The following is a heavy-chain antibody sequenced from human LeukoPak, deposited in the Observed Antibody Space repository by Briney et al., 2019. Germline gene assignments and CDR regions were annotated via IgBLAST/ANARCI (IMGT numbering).Heavy chain of an antibody. Sequence: ASVKVSCTASAFTITIYYMHWLRQAPGQGPEWMGWINPSTGATKSAQEFQGRVTMTVDTSISTVYMELSSLTSDDRAVYYCARDAGDSFDIWGQGTMVTVSS. CDR2: INPSTGAT. V-gene: IGHV1-2*02. CDR3: ARDAGDSFDI. D-gene: IGHD2-21*01. CDR1: AFTITIYY. J-gene: IGHJ3*02.